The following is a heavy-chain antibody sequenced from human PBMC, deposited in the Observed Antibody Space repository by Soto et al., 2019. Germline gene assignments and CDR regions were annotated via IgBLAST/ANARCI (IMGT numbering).Heavy chain of an antibody. CDR3: ARSHDYGDRSGRFDL. Sequence: QVQLQESGPGLVKPSETLSLTCTVSGGSISSYYWSWIRQPPGTGLEWIGYIYYSGSTNYNPSLKSRVTISVDTSKNQFSLKLSSVTAADTAVYYCARSHDYGDRSGRFDLWGRGTLVTVSS. J-gene: IGHJ2*01. V-gene: IGHV4-59*01. D-gene: IGHD4-17*01. CDR1: GGSISSYY. CDR2: IYYSGST.